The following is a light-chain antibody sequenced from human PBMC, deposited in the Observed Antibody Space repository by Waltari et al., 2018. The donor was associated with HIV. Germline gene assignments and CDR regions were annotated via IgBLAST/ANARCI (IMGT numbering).Light chain of an antibody. J-gene: IGLJ2*01. CDR2: QDN. V-gene: IGLV3-1*01. CDR3: QAWDSSTAV. CDR1: KLGDKY. Sequence: SYELTQPPSVSVSPGQTASITCSGDKLGDKYVCWYQQKPGQSPGVVIYQDNKRPSGIPERFSGSNSGNTATLTISGTQAMDEADYYCQAWDSSTAVFGGGTKLTVL.